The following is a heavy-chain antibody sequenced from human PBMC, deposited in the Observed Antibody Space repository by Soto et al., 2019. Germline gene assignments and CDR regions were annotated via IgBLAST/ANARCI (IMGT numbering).Heavy chain of an antibody. CDR2: ISAYNGNT. CDR3: ATSYYDFWSGYTTQGYYYMSG. Sequence: GASVKVSCKASGYTFTSYGISWVRQAPGQGLEWMGWISAYNGNTNYAQKLQGRVTMTTDTSTSTAYMELRSLRSDYTAVYYCATSYYDFWSGYTTQGYYYMSGWGKGTMGTGFS. D-gene: IGHD3-3*01. CDR1: GYTFTSYG. V-gene: IGHV1-18*01. J-gene: IGHJ6*03.